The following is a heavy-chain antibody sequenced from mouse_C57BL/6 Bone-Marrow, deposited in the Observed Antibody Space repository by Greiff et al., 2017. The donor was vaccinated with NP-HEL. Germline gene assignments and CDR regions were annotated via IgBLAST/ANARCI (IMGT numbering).Heavy chain of an antibody. CDR1: GYTFTSYG. CDR3: GRRNSYFDY. J-gene: IGHJ2*01. V-gene: IGHV1-81*01. Sequence: VQLKESGAELARPGASVKLSCKASGYTFTSYGISWVKQRPGQGLEWIGEIYPRSGNTYYNEKFKGKATLTADKSSSTAYMELRSLTAEDSAVYFCGRRNSYFDYWGQGTTLTVSS. CDR2: IYPRSGNT.